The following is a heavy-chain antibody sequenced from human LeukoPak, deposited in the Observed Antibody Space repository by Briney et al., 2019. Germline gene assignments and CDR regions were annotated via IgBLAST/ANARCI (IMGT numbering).Heavy chain of an antibody. V-gene: IGHV4-61*02. J-gene: IGHJ4*02. Sequence: SQTLSLTCSFSGGSISTGGYSWTWIRQSAEKGLEWIGRISTRGSTTYNPSLESRVSISLDTSKNQFSLKLNSVTAADTAVYYCAKSFWISGWYVGFDYRGQGTLVSVSS. D-gene: IGHD6-19*01. CDR1: GGSISTGGYS. CDR2: ISTRGST. CDR3: AKSFWISGWYVGFDY.